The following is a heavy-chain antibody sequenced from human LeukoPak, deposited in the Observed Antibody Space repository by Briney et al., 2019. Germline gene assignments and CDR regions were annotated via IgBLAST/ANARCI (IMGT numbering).Heavy chain of an antibody. CDR3: ARGGGYQLLI. Sequence: GSLRLSCAASGFTFSTYWMYWVRQTPGKGLVWVSRINPDGSITNYADSVKGRFTISRDNAKNTLYLQMSSLKAEDTAVYYCARGGGYQLLIWGQGTLVTVSS. V-gene: IGHV3-74*01. J-gene: IGHJ4*01. D-gene: IGHD2-21*01. CDR1: GFTFSTYW. CDR2: INPDGSIT.